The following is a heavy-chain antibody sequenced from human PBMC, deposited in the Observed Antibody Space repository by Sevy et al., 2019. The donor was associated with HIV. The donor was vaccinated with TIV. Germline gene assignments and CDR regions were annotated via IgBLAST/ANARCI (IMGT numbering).Heavy chain of an antibody. CDR3: ARHRSSGYYDDAFDL. J-gene: IGHJ3*01. CDR1: GYSFTSQW. Sequence: GESLKISCKGSGYSFTSQWIGWVRQMPGKGLEWMGIIYPDESDISYSPSFQGQVTISADKSISTAYLQWSSLKASDTAMYYYARHRSSGYYDDAFDLWGQGTMVTVSS. D-gene: IGHD3-22*01. CDR2: IYPDESDI. V-gene: IGHV5-51*01.